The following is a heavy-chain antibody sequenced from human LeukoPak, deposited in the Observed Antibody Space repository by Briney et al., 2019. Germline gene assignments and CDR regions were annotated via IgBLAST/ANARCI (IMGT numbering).Heavy chain of an antibody. Sequence: SETLSLTCTVSGGSISSGDYYWSWTRQPPGKGLEWIGYIYYSGSTYYNPSLKSRVTISVDTSKNQFSLKLSSVTAADTAVYYCARERKLFRPSAGALDYWGQGTLVTVSS. V-gene: IGHV4-30-4*02. CDR1: GGSISSGDYY. D-gene: IGHD2/OR15-2a*01. CDR3: ARERKLFRPSAGALDY. J-gene: IGHJ4*02. CDR2: IYYSGST.